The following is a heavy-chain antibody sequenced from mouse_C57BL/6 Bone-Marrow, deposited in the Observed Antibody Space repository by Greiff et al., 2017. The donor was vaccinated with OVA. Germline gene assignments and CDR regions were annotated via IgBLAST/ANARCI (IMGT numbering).Heavy chain of an antibody. CDR1: GFTFSDYY. D-gene: IGHD2-2*01. J-gene: IGHJ3*01. CDR2: ISNGGGST. V-gene: IGHV5-12*01. Sequence: EVKLEESGGGLVQPGGSLKLSCAASGFTFSDYYMYWVRQTPEKRLEWVAYISNGGGSTYYPDTVKGRFTISRDNAKNTLYLQMSRLKSEDTAMYYCASPLYYGYGGGFAYWGQGTLVTVSA. CDR3: ASPLYYGYGGGFAY.